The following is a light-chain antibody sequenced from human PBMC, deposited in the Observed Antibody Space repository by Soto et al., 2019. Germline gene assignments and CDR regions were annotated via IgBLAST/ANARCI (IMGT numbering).Light chain of an antibody. CDR3: QQYGSSPWT. V-gene: IGKV3-20*01. J-gene: IGKJ1*01. CDR2: GAS. CDR1: QSVSSSY. Sequence: EIVLTQSPGTLSLSPGERATLSCRASQSVSSSYLAWYQQKPGQAPRPLIYGASSRAIDIPDRFSGSGSGTDFPLTISRLEPEDFAVYYCQQYGSSPWTFGQGTKVEIK.